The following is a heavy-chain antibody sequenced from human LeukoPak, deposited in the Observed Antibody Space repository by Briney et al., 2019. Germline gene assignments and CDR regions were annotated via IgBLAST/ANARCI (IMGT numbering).Heavy chain of an antibody. CDR2: IKEDGSEK. D-gene: IGHD6-13*01. Sequence: PPGGSLSLSCAASGFTFSNYWMSWVRQAPGKGLERVANIKEDGSEKYYVDSVKGRFTISRDNARNSLYLQMNSLRAEDTAVYYCASGRQLGYWGQGTLVTVSS. V-gene: IGHV3-7*01. J-gene: IGHJ4*02. CDR1: GFTFSNYW. CDR3: ASGRQLGY.